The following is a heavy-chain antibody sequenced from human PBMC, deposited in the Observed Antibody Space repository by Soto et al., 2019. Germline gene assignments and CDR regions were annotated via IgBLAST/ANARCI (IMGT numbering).Heavy chain of an antibody. CDR1: GYTFFTYD. D-gene: IGHD5-12*01. V-gene: IGHV1-18*01. Sequence: QVHLVQSGVEVKTPGASVKVSCQASGYTFFTYDISWVRQARGQGHEWMGWISTYSGDTKYAQKFQGRVTMTTDTSTTTAYLELRSLRSGDTAAYYCARHHGPTTSENWFAHGGQGTLVTVSS. J-gene: IGHJ5*02. CDR2: ISTYSGDT. CDR3: ARHHGPTTSENWFAH.